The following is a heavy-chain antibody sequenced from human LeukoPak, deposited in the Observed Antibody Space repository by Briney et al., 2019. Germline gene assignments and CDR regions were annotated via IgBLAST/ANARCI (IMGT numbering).Heavy chain of an antibody. J-gene: IGHJ4*02. CDR2: IYYSGNT. Sequence: PSETLSLTCTVSGGSINGYYWSWIRQPPGEGLEWIGYIYYSGNTNYNPSLKSRVTISVDTSRNQFSLKLSSVTAADTAVYYCARGRLGGSGSYYNVLDYWGQGTLVTVSS. D-gene: IGHD3-10*01. CDR1: GGSINGYY. CDR3: ARGRLGGSGSYYNVLDY. V-gene: IGHV4-59*01.